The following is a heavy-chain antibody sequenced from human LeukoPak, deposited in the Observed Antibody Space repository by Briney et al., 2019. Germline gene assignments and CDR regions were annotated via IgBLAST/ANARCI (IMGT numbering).Heavy chain of an antibody. CDR3: ARASTGDRPRRYFNS. CDR1: GGSISSYY. V-gene: IGHV4-59*08. Sequence: TSETLSLTCTVSGGSISSYYWSWIRQPPGKGLEWIGYIYYSGSTNYNPSLKSRVTISVDTSKNQFSLKLSSVTAADTAVYYCARASTGDRPRRYFNSWGQGTLVTVSS. D-gene: IGHD7-27*01. J-gene: IGHJ4*02. CDR2: IYYSGST.